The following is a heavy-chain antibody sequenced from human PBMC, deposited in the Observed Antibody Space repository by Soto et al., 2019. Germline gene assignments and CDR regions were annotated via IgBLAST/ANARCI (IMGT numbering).Heavy chain of an antibody. CDR2: ISYDGSNK. J-gene: IGHJ5*02. D-gene: IGHD6-19*01. Sequence: QVQLVESGGGVVQPGRSLRLSCAASGFTFSSYGMHWVRQAPGKGLEWVAVISYDGSNKDYADSVKGRFTISRDNSKNTLYLQMNSLRAEDTAVYYCAKEGFDSGWKHWFDPWGQGTLVTVSS. CDR1: GFTFSSYG. CDR3: AKEGFDSGWKHWFDP. V-gene: IGHV3-30*18.